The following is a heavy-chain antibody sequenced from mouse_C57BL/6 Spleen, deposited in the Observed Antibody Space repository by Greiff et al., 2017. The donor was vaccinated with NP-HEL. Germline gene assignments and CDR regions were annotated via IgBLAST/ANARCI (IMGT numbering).Heavy chain of an antibody. CDR2: ISYDGSN. D-gene: IGHD2-12*01. Sequence: EVQLVESGPGLVKPSQSLSLTCSVTGYSITSGYYWNWIRQFPGNKLEWMGYISYDGSNNYNPSLKNRISITRDTSKNQFFLKLNSVTTEDTATYYCARVEEYDAWFAYWGQGTLVTVSA. J-gene: IGHJ3*01. CDR1: GYSITSGYY. V-gene: IGHV3-6*01. CDR3: ARVEEYDAWFAY.